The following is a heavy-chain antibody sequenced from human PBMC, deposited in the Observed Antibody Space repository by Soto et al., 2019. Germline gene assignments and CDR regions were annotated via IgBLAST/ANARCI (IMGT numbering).Heavy chain of an antibody. CDR2: INHSGST. Sequence: SETLSLTCAVYGGSFSGYYWSWIRQPPGKGLEWIGEINHSGSTNYNPSLKSRVTISVDTSKNQFSLKLSSVTAADTAVYYCARLLWFGDGDYYYYYGMDVWGQGTTVTVSS. V-gene: IGHV4-34*01. J-gene: IGHJ6*02. D-gene: IGHD3-10*01. CDR1: GGSFSGYY. CDR3: ARLLWFGDGDYYYYYGMDV.